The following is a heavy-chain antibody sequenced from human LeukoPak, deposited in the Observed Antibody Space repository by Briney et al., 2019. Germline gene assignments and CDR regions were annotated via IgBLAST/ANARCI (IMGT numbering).Heavy chain of an antibody. Sequence: SETLSLTCTVSGGSISSYYWSWIRQPPGKGLEWIGYIYYSGSTNYNPSLKSRVTISVDTSKNQFSLKLSSVTAADTAVYYCARLAASPKYAFDIWGQGTMVTVSS. CDR1: GGSISSYY. V-gene: IGHV4-59*08. CDR3: ARLAASPKYAFDI. CDR2: IYYSGST. J-gene: IGHJ3*02.